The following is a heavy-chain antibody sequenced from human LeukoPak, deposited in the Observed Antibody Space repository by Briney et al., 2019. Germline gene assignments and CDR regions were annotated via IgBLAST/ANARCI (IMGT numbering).Heavy chain of an antibody. CDR1: GFTFSSYW. V-gene: IGHV3-7*03. Sequence: GGSLRLSCAASGFTFSSYWMNWVRQAPGKGLEWVAIIKQDGSDKYYVDSVKGRFTISRDNARNSLYLQMNSLRDDDTAVYYCAGAPGRLIEYWGQGTLVTVSS. D-gene: IGHD6-25*01. CDR3: AGAPGRLIEY. CDR2: IKQDGSDK. J-gene: IGHJ4*02.